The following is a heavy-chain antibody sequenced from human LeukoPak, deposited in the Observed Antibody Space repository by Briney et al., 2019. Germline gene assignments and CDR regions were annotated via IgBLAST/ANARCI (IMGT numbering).Heavy chain of an antibody. CDR2: IIPIFGTA. D-gene: IGHD3-22*01. CDR3: ARADSSGYYNPPPQY. J-gene: IGHJ4*02. V-gene: IGHV1-69*13. CDR1: GGTFSSYA. Sequence: SVKVSCKASGGTFSSYAISWVRQAPGQGLEWMGGIIPIFGTANYAQKFQGRVTITADESTSTAYMELSSLRSEDTAVYYRARADSSGYYNPPPQYWGQGTLVTVSS.